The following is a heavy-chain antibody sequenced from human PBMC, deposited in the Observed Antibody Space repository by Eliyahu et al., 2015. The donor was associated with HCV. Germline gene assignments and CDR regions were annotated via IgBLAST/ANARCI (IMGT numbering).Heavy chain of an antibody. CDR3: ARTRKDVYD. CDR2: INPGGGST. J-gene: IGHJ4*02. V-gene: IGHV1-46*01. Sequence: QVQLVQSGAEVKTPGASVKVSCKASGYTFIXSYMHWVRQAPGQGLEWMGIINPGGGSTSHAQKFQGRVTMTRDTSTSTVYMELSSLRSEDTAVYFCARTRKDVYDWGQGTLVTVSS. D-gene: IGHD5-24*01. CDR1: GYTFIXSY.